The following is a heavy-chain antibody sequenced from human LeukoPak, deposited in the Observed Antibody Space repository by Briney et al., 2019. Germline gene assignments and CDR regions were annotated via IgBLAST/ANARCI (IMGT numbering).Heavy chain of an antibody. Sequence: ASVKVSCKASGYIFTGYYMHWVRQAPGQGPEWMGWINPSNGGTKLAQKFQGRVTMTTDTSISTAYMELSKPTSDDTAMYYCARDQGNGYYINWFDPWGQGTLVTVSS. J-gene: IGHJ5*02. V-gene: IGHV1-2*02. CDR1: GYIFTGYY. CDR3: ARDQGNGYYINWFDP. CDR2: INPSNGGT. D-gene: IGHD3-22*01.